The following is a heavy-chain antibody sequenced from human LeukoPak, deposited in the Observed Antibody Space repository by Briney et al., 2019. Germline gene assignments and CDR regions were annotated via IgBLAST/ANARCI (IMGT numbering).Heavy chain of an antibody. CDR1: GGSLSGYY. CDR3: ARRTGRAGRFDY. V-gene: IGHV4-34*01. Sequence: PSETLSLTCAVYGGSLSGYYWTWPRQSPGKGLEGIGEINHSGTTNYNPSLESRVTMSVDTSKSQFSLKLSSVTAADTAVYFCARRTGRAGRFDYWAQGTPVTVSS. D-gene: IGHD1-14*01. CDR2: INHSGTT. J-gene: IGHJ4*02.